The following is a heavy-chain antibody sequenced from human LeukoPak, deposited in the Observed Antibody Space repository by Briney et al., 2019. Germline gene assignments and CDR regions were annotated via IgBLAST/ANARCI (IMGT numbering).Heavy chain of an antibody. J-gene: IGHJ4*02. Sequence: GGSLRLSCAAAGFTFSAFNIHWVRQAPGKGLEWVAVISHDGRNKYFADSVKGRFTISRDNSKNTVYLQMNSLRAEDTAVYYCARDSVGATDYWGQGTLVTVSS. D-gene: IGHD1-26*01. CDR2: ISHDGRNK. CDR3: ARDSVGATDY. V-gene: IGHV3-30*03. CDR1: GFTFSAFN.